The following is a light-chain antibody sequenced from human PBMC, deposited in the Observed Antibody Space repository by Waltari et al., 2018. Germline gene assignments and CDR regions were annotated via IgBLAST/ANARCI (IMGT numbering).Light chain of an antibody. CDR1: QSVSSN. J-gene: IGKJ1*01. CDR2: GAS. CDR3: QQYKNWPWT. Sequence: EIVMTQSPATLSVSPGERATLSCRASQSVSSNLAWYQQKPGQAPRPLIYGASTRATGIPAGLSGSGSGTEFTLTISSLQSEDFAVYYCQQYKNWPWTFGLGTKVEI. V-gene: IGKV3-15*01.